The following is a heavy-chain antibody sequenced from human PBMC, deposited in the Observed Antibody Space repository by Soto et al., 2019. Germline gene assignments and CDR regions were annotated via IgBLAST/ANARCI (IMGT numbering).Heavy chain of an antibody. J-gene: IGHJ3*02. CDR1: GYTFTGYY. Sequence: ASVKVSCKASGYTFTGYYMHWVRQAPGQGLEWMGWINPNSGGTNYAQKFQGWVTMTRDTSISTAYMELSRPRSDDTAVYYCARIHDYGDSNDAFDIWGQGTMVTVSS. D-gene: IGHD4-17*01. V-gene: IGHV1-2*04. CDR2: INPNSGGT. CDR3: ARIHDYGDSNDAFDI.